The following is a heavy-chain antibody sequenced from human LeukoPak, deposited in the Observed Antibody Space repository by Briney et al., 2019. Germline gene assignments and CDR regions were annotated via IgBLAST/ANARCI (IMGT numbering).Heavy chain of an antibody. V-gene: IGHV1-69*13. CDR1: GGTFSSYA. Sequence: SVKVSCKASGGTFSSYAISWVRQAPGQGLEWMGGIIPIFGTANYAQKFQGRVTITADESTSTAYMELSSPRSEDTAVYYCARGYCGGDCHLDYWGQGTLVTVSS. D-gene: IGHD2-21*01. CDR2: IIPIFGTA. J-gene: IGHJ4*02. CDR3: ARGYCGGDCHLDY.